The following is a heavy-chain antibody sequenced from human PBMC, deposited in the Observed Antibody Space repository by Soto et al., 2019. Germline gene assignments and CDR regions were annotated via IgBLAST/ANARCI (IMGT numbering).Heavy chain of an antibody. J-gene: IGHJ6*02. CDR1: GGTFSSYA. D-gene: IGHD3-10*01. CDR3: EREPHYYGSGSYSPPGYYYYCGMDV. V-gene: IGHV1-69*06. Sequence: ASVKVSCKAPGGTFSSYAISWVRQAPGQGLEWLGGIIPIFGTANYAQKFQGRVTITADKSTSTAYMELSSLRSEDTAVYYCEREPHYYGSGSYSPPGYYYYCGMDVWGQGTTVTVSS. CDR2: IIPIFGTA.